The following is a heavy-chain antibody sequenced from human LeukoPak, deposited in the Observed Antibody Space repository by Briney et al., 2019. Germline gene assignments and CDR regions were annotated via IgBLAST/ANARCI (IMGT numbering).Heavy chain of an antibody. CDR1: GYSFTSYW. CDR2: IYPGDSDT. Sequence: GESLKISCKGSGYSFTSYWIGWVRQMPGKGLEWMGIIYPGDSDTRYSPSFQGQVTISADKSISTAYLQWSSLKASDTAMYYCARQDSGSYFRRYYFDYWGQGTLVTVSS. V-gene: IGHV5-51*01. J-gene: IGHJ4*02. D-gene: IGHD1-26*01. CDR3: ARQDSGSYFRRYYFDY.